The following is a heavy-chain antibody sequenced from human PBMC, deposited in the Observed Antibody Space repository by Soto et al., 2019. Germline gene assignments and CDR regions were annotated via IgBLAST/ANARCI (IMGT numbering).Heavy chain of an antibody. J-gene: IGHJ5*02. V-gene: IGHV3-53*01. CDR3: ARELPPDL. Sequence: EAQVVESGGGLIQPGGSLRLSCAASGFTVSSKYMTWVRQAPGKGLEWVSIIWSAGLTYYADSVKRRFTISRDNSKNTLYLQMNSLRAEDSALYYCARELPPDLWGQGTLVTVSS. CDR1: GFTVSSKY. CDR2: IWSAGLT.